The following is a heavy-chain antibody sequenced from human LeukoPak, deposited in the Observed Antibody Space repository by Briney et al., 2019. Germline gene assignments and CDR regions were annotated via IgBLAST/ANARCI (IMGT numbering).Heavy chain of an antibody. CDR2: ISVYNGNT. J-gene: IGHJ4*02. Sequence: GASVKVSCKASGYTFTNYGIAWVRQAPGQGLEWVGWISVYNGNTNYAEKLQGRVNVTTDRSTSTAYMELRSLRSDDTAVYYCARGGWDFDYWGQGTLVTVSS. CDR3: ARGGWDFDY. CDR1: GYTFTNYG. V-gene: IGHV1-18*01. D-gene: IGHD6-19*01.